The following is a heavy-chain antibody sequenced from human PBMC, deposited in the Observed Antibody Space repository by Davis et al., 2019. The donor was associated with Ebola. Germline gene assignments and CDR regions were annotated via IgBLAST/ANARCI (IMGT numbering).Heavy chain of an antibody. V-gene: IGHV3-21*01. CDR3: ARVGGNVVRGVIGY. CDR2: ISSYSNYI. J-gene: IGHJ4*02. Sequence: SLKISCAASGFTFSTFTMTWVRQAPGKGLEWVSSISSYSNYIYYADSVKGRFTISRDNAKNSLYLQLNSLRAEDTAVYYCARVGGNVVRGVIGYWGQGTLVTVSS. D-gene: IGHD3-10*01. CDR1: GFTFSTFT.